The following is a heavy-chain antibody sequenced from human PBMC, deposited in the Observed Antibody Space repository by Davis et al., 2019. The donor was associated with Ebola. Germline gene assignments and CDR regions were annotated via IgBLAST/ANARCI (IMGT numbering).Heavy chain of an antibody. CDR3: ARDWAIPFDY. CDR2: ISGSGGST. D-gene: IGHD2-2*01. V-gene: IGHV3-23*01. CDR1: GFTFSSYA. J-gene: IGHJ4*02. Sequence: GESLKISCAASGFTFSSYAMSWVRQAPGRGLEWVSAISGSGGSTYYADSVQGRFTISRDNAKKSLYLQMNSLRAEDTAVYYCARDWAIPFDYWGQGTLVTVSS.